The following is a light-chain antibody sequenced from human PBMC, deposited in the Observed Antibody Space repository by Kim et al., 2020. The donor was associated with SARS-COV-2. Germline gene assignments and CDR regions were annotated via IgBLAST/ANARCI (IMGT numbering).Light chain of an antibody. CDR2: YDN. CDR1: DIGSKS. V-gene: IGLV3-21*04. Sequence: SYELTQPPSVSVAPGKTASITCGGDDIGSKSVHWYQQKPGQAPVLVIYYDNNRPSGIPERFSGSKYGNTATLTISRVEAWDEADYYCQVWDSTSYHVVFGGGTKVTVL. J-gene: IGLJ3*02. CDR3: QVWDSTSYHVV.